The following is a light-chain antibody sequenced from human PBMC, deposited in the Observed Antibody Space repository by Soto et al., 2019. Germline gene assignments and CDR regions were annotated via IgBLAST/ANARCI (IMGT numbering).Light chain of an antibody. Sequence: DVQITQAPSTLSVSVGARVTITCRASQSSSSWLAWYQQKPGKAPKLLIYKASGLESGVPSRFSGSGSGTDFTLTISSLQPDDFATYYCQQYNSYSPLTFGGGTKVDI. CDR2: KAS. V-gene: IGKV1-5*03. J-gene: IGKJ4*01. CDR3: QQYNSYSPLT. CDR1: QSSSSW.